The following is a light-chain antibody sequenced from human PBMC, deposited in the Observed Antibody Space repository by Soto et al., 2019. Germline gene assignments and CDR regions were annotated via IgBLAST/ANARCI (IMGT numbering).Light chain of an antibody. Sequence: QSALTQPASVSGSPGQSITISGTGSSSDVGGYNYVSWYQQHPDKAPKLVIYNVSNRPSGVSDRFSGSKSGNTASLIISGLQAEDEADYYCSSYTSISTVVFGGGTKLTVL. V-gene: IGLV2-14*01. CDR1: SSDVGGYNY. CDR3: SSYTSISTVV. CDR2: NVS. J-gene: IGLJ3*02.